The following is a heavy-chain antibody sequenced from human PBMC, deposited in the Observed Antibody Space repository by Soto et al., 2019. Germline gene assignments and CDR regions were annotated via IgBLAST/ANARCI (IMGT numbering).Heavy chain of an antibody. J-gene: IGHJ4*02. D-gene: IGHD2-8*01. CDR1: GINFDDFA. CDR3: AKDTAPGFYDANGHLDS. Sequence: VQLVESGGGLVQPGGSRRLSCVVSGINFDDFAMHWVRQVPGKGLEWVSGINWDSEDIGYADSVKGRFTISRDNAKNSLYLQMSSLKAEDTALYYWAKDTAPGFYDANGHLDSWGQGTPVTVSS. CDR2: INWDSEDI. V-gene: IGHV3-9*01.